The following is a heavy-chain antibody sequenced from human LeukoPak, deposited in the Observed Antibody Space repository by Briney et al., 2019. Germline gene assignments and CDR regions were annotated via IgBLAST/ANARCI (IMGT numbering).Heavy chain of an antibody. CDR3: ARGLGAVAGPYNWFDP. CDR1: GGSFSGYY. D-gene: IGHD6-19*01. Sequence: SETLSLTCAVYGGSFSGYYWSWIRQPPGKGLEWIGEINHSGSTNYNPSLKSRVTISVDTSKNQFSLKLSSVTAADTAVYYCARGLGAVAGPYNWFDPWGQGTLVTVSS. V-gene: IGHV4-34*01. J-gene: IGHJ5*02. CDR2: INHSGST.